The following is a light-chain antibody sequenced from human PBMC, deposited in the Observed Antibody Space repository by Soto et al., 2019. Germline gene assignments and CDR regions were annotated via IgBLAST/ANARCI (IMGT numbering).Light chain of an antibody. Sequence: DVRMTQSPSTLSASVGDRLTITCRASQTIGRWLAWYQQRPGKAPKVLISDASTLKSGVPSRFSGSGSGTEFTLTISSLQPDDFATYYCQHYNSYSEAFAQGTKVDIK. CDR3: QHYNSYSEA. J-gene: IGKJ1*01. CDR2: DAS. V-gene: IGKV1-5*01. CDR1: QTIGRW.